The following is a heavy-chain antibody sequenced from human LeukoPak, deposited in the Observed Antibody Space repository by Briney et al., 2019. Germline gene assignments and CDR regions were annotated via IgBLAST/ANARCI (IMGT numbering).Heavy chain of an antibody. CDR1: GFTFSSYA. J-gene: IGHJ4*02. D-gene: IGHD4-17*01. CDR3: ARDSYGDHDY. Sequence: GGSLRLSCAASGFTFSSYAMSWVRQAPGKGLEWVSAISGSGGSTYYADSVKGRFTISRDNAKNSLYLQVNSLRAEDTAVYYCARDSYGDHDYWGQGTLVTVSS. CDR2: ISGSGGST. V-gene: IGHV3-23*01.